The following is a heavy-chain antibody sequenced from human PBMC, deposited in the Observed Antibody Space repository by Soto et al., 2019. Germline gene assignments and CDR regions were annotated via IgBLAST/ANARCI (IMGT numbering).Heavy chain of an antibody. CDR1: GFTFSSYA. D-gene: IGHD6-13*01. CDR3: ARDRTGIAAAGSYGMDV. Sequence: GGSLRLSCAASGFTFSSYAMHWVRQSPGKGLEWVAVISYDGSNKYYADSVRGRFTISRDNSKNTLYLQMNSLRAEDTAVYYCARDRTGIAAAGSYGMDVWGQGTTVSVSS. J-gene: IGHJ6*02. V-gene: IGHV3-30-3*01. CDR2: ISYDGSNK.